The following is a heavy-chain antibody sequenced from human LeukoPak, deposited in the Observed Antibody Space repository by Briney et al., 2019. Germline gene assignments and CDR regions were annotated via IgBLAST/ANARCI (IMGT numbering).Heavy chain of an antibody. CDR3: AKTRSPVVTYYFDY. J-gene: IGHJ4*02. Sequence: GGSLRLSCAASGFTFSSYAMSWVRQAPGKGLEWVLAISGSGGSTYYADSVKGRFTISRDNSKNTLYLQMNSLRAEDTAVYYRAKTRSPVVTYYFDYWGQGTLVTVSS. D-gene: IGHD3-22*01. CDR2: ISGSGGST. CDR1: GFTFSSYA. V-gene: IGHV3-23*01.